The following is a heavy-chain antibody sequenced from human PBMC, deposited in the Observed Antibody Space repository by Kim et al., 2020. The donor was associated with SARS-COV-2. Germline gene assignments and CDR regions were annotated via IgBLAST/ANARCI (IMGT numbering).Heavy chain of an antibody. Sequence: GGSLRLSCAASGVTFSSYWMSWVRQAPGKGLEWVANIKQGGSKKYYVDSVKGRFTISRDNAKNTLYLQMNSLRAEDTAVYYCARGTVGYYYYGMDDWGQGTTVTVSS. CDR2: IKQGGSKK. D-gene: IGHD4-4*01. V-gene: IGHV3-7*03. J-gene: IGHJ6*02. CDR1: GVTFSSYW. CDR3: ARGTVGYYYYGMDD.